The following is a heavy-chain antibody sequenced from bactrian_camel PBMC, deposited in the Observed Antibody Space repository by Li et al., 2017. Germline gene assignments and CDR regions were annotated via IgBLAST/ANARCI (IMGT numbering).Heavy chain of an antibody. Sequence: HVQLVESGGGSVQAGGSLRLSCTASGFTDRSYCMGWFRQAPGKEREGVAGFDVGRRTPYYVDSVKGRFTISQDHARNTLILEMNSLAPEDTAMYYCAAARRTEYPCDHNYCSGGVCYFYTRVGYWGRGTQVTVS. CDR2: FDVGRRTP. D-gene: IGHD2*01. CDR1: GFTDRSYC. CDR3: AAARRTEYPCDHNYCSGGVCYFYTRVGY. V-gene: IGHV3S1*01. J-gene: IGHJ4*01.